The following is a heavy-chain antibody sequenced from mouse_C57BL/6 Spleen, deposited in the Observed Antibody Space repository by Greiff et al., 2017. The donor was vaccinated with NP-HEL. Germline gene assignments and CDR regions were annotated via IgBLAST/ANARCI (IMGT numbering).Heavy chain of an antibody. CDR2: IDPENGDT. V-gene: IGHV14-4*01. Sequence: EVQLQQSGAELVRPGASVKLSCTASGFNIKDDYMHWVKQRPEQGLEWIGWIDPENGDTEYASKFQGKATITADTSSNTAYLQLSSLTSEDTAVYYCTIDGYYGDYWGQGTTLTVSS. CDR3: TIDGYYGDY. D-gene: IGHD2-3*01. J-gene: IGHJ2*01. CDR1: GFNIKDDY.